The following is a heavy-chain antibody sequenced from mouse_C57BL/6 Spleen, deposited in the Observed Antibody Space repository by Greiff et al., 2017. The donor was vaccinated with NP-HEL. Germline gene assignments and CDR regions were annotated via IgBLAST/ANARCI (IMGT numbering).Heavy chain of an antibody. J-gene: IGHJ1*03. CDR1: GFNIKDDY. D-gene: IGHD1-1*01. CDR2: IDPENGDT. Sequence: EVQLQQSGAELVRPGASVKLSCTASGFNIKDDYMHWVKQRPEQGLEWIGWIDPENGDTEYASKFQGKATITADTSSNTAYLPLSSLTSEDTAVYYCTTGATVVATWDFDVWGTGTTVTVSS. V-gene: IGHV14-4*01. CDR3: TTGATVVATWDFDV.